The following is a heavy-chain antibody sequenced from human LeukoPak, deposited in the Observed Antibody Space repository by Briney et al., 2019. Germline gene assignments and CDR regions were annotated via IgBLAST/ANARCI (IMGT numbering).Heavy chain of an antibody. CDR2: ISYDESDK. CDR1: GFTFSSYG. V-gene: IGHV3-30*18. Sequence: GGSLRLSCAASGFTFSSYGRHWVRQAPGKGLEWVAVISYDESDKYYADSVKGRFTISRDNSKNTLYLQMNSLRPEDTAVYYCAKGVVAATNAAYYGMDVWGQGTTVTVSS. J-gene: IGHJ6*02. D-gene: IGHD2-15*01. CDR3: AKGVVAATNAAYYGMDV.